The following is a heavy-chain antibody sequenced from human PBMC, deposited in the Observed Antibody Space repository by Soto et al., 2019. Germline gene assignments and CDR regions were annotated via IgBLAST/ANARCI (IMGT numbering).Heavy chain of an antibody. D-gene: IGHD6-19*01. CDR1: GFTFSSYG. J-gene: IGHJ4*02. CDR2: ISYDGSNE. Sequence: QVQLVESGGGVVQPGRSLRLSCAASGFTFSSYGMHWVRQAPGKGLEWVAVISYDGSNEYYADSVKGRFTISRDNSKNTLYLQMNSLRAEDTAVYYCAKEAGVSSSCDYWGQGTLVTVSS. V-gene: IGHV3-30*18. CDR3: AKEAGVSSSCDY.